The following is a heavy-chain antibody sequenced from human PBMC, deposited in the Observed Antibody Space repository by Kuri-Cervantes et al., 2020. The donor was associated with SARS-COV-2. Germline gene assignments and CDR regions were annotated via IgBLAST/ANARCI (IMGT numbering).Heavy chain of an antibody. Sequence: ESLKISCAVSGYSISSGYYWGWIRQPPGKGLEWIGSIYHSGSTYYNPSLKSRVTISVDTSKNQFSLKLSSVTAADTAVYYCAKVHAGYYYDSSGYNSNAFDIWGQGTMVTVSS. CDR2: IYHSGST. CDR1: GYSISSGYY. V-gene: IGHV4-38-2*01. J-gene: IGHJ3*02. CDR3: AKVHAGYYYDSSGYNSNAFDI. D-gene: IGHD3-22*01.